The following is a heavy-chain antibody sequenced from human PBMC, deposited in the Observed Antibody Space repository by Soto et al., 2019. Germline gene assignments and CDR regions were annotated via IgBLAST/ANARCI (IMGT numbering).Heavy chain of an antibody. Sequence: PSETLSLTCTVSGGSIRSYYWSWIRQPPGKGLEWIGNIYYSGSTYYNPSLKSRVTISVDRSKNQFSLKLSSVTAADTAVYYCARADYYYGMDVWGQGTTVTV. CDR1: GGSIRSYY. V-gene: IGHV4-59*12. J-gene: IGHJ6*02. CDR3: ARADYYYGMDV. CDR2: IYYSGST.